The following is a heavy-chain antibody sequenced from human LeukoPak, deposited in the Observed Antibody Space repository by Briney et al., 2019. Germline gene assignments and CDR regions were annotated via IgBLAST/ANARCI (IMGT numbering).Heavy chain of an antibody. CDR1: GFTFSGYA. J-gene: IGHJ4*02. CDR2: ISYDGSNE. Sequence: GSLRLSCAASGFTFSGYAMHWVRQAPGKGLEWVAVISYDGSNEYYADSVKGRFTISRDNSKNTLYLQMNSLSVEDTAVYYCARVGYYASGPFSYFDYWGQGTLVTVST. V-gene: IGHV3-30-3*01. D-gene: IGHD3-10*01. CDR3: ARVGYYASGPFSYFDY.